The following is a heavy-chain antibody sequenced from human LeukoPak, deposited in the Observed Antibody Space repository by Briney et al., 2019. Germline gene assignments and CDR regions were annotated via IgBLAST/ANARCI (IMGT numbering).Heavy chain of an antibody. CDR2: IISSSSYI. Sequence: GGSLRLSCAASGFTFSSYSMNWVRQAPGKGLEWVSSIISSSSYIYYADSVKGRFTISRDNAKNSLYLQMNSLRAEDTAVYYCARDAPGSHFDYWGQGTLVTVSS. V-gene: IGHV3-21*01. D-gene: IGHD7-27*01. CDR3: ARDAPGSHFDY. J-gene: IGHJ4*02. CDR1: GFTFSSYS.